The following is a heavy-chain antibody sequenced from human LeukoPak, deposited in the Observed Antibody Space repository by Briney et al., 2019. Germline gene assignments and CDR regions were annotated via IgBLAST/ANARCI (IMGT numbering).Heavy chain of an antibody. Sequence: PGGSLRLSCAASGFTFSSYEMNWVRQAPGKGLEWVSYIGSSGSTIYYADSVKGRFTISRDNAKNSLYLQMNSLRAEDTAVYYCARVGDGYNPFDYWGQGTLVTVSS. CDR2: IGSSGSTI. V-gene: IGHV3-48*03. D-gene: IGHD5-24*01. J-gene: IGHJ4*02. CDR3: ARVGDGYNPFDY. CDR1: GFTFSSYE.